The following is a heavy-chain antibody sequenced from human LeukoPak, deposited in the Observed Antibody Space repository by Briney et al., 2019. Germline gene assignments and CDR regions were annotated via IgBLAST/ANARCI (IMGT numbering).Heavy chain of an antibody. CDR1: GGSISSGSYY. CDR3: ARSTTKLGFRLFDY. V-gene: IGHV4-61*02. CDR2: IYTSVST. Sequence: SETLSLTCTVSGGSISSGSYYWSWIRQPAGKGLEWIGRIYTSVSTNYNPSLKSRVTISVDTSKNQFSLKLSSVTAADTAVYYCARSTTKLGFRLFDYWGQGTLVTVSS. J-gene: IGHJ4*02. D-gene: IGHD1-1*01.